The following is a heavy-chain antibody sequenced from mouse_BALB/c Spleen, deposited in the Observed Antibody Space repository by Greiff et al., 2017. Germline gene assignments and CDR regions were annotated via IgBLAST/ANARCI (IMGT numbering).Heavy chain of an antibody. CDR2: INSNGGST. J-gene: IGHJ4*01. V-gene: IGHV5-6-3*01. CDR1: GFTFSSYG. Sequence: EVKLMESGGGLVQPGGSLKLSCAASGFTFSSYGMSWVRQTPDKRLELVATINSNGGSTYYPDSVKGRFTISRDNAKNTLYLQMSSLKSEDTAMYYCARLRYYAMDYWGQGTSVTVSS. CDR3: ARLRYYAMDY.